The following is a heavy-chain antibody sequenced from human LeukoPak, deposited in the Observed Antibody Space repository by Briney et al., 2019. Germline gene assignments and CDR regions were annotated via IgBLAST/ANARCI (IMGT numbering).Heavy chain of an antibody. D-gene: IGHD6-19*01. CDR2: ISYDGSNK. CDR3: AKGGTGIAVAGPFDY. J-gene: IGHJ4*02. CDR1: GFTFSSYA. Sequence: GGSLRLSCVASGFTFSSYAMHWVRQAPGKGLEWVAVISYDGSNKYYADSVKGRFTISRDNSKNTLYLQMNSLRAEDAAVYYCAKGGTGIAVAGPFDYWGQGTLVTVSS. V-gene: IGHV3-30-3*01.